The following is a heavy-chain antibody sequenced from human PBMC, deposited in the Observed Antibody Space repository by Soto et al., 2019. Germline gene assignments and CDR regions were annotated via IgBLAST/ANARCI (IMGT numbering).Heavy chain of an antibody. D-gene: IGHD1-7*01. V-gene: IGHV3-30*09. Sequence: QGHLVESGGGVVQPGQSLRLSCAVSGLNFRNYYIHWVRQAPGKGLQWVAVISSDGNAKFYADSVQGRFVMSRDNSRNTAFLEMNTLRNDDAAMYFCAGTLTMRPLFEYWGQGTPVAVSS. CDR2: ISSDGNAK. CDR3: AGTLTMRPLFEY. CDR1: GLNFRNYY. J-gene: IGHJ4*02.